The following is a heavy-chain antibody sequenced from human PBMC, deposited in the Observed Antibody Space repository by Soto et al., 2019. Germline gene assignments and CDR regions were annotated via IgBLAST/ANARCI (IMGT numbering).Heavy chain of an antibody. CDR2: IYYSGST. Sequence: SETLSLTCNVFGDSIRSAHYFWGWVRQPPGKGLEWIGSIYYSGSTYYSPYLRSRVTFFVDTSKNQFSLNLSSVTTADTAVYYCARDSSGYFDYFDYWGQGTLVTVSS. V-gene: IGHV4-39*02. CDR1: GDSIRSAHYF. CDR3: ARDSSGYFDYFDY. J-gene: IGHJ4*02. D-gene: IGHD3-22*01.